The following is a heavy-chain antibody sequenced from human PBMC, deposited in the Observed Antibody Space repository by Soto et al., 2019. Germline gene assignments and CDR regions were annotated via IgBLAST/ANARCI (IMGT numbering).Heavy chain of an antibody. CDR1: GFTFSSYA. CDR3: ARGTGGSSAWRPLDR. J-gene: IGHJ5*02. CDR2: MSGSGGTT. D-gene: IGHD6-19*01. Sequence: GSLRLSCAASGFTFSSYAMSWVRQAPGKGLEWVSIMSGSGGTTFYADSVKGRFTISRADSNNTVYLQMNSLRDEDTALYYCARGTGGSSAWRPLDRWGQGTLVTVS. V-gene: IGHV3-23*01.